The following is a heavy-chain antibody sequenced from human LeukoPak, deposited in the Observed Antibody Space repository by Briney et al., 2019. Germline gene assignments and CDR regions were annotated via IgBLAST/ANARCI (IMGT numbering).Heavy chain of an antibody. D-gene: IGHD1-20*01. Sequence: SETLSLTCTVSGGSISSYYWSWLRQPAGKGLEWIGRIYTSGSTNYNPSLKSRVTMSVDTSKNQFSLKLSSVTAADTAVYYYARGSVTGRFDYWGQGTLVTVSS. V-gene: IGHV4-4*07. CDR1: GGSISSYY. CDR3: ARGSVTGRFDY. CDR2: IYTSGST. J-gene: IGHJ4*02.